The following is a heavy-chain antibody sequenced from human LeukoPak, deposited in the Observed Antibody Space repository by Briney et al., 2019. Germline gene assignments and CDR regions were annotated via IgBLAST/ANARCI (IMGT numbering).Heavy chain of an antibody. Sequence: GRSLRLSCAASGFTFSSYAMHWVRQAPGKGLEWLAVISYDGSNKYYADSVKGRFTISRDTSKNTLYLQTNSLRAEDTAVYYCARGRYYFGSGSYPQDYWGQGTLVTVSS. J-gene: IGHJ4*02. CDR1: GFTFSSYA. CDR3: ARGRYYFGSGSYPQDY. CDR2: ISYDGSNK. V-gene: IGHV3-30-3*01. D-gene: IGHD3-10*01.